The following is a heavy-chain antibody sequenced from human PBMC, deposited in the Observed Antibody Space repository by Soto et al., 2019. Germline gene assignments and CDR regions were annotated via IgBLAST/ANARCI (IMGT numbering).Heavy chain of an antibody. CDR2: IYYNGST. Sequence: SETLSLTCTVSGGSISSYYWSWIRQPPGKGLEWIGYIYYNGSTNYNPSLKSRVTISVETSKNQFSLKLSPVTAADTAVYYCARAYYDFWSGYWRWFDPWGQGTLVTVSS. J-gene: IGHJ5*02. CDR1: GGSISSYY. D-gene: IGHD3-3*01. CDR3: ARAYYDFWSGYWRWFDP. V-gene: IGHV4-59*01.